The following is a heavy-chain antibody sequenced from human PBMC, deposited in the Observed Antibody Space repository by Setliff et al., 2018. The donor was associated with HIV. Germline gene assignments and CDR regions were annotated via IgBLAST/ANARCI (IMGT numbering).Heavy chain of an antibody. V-gene: IGHV1-2*06. Sequence: GASVKVSCKSSGYTFTDHYMHWVRQAPGQGLEWMGRINPNNGGTKYAQNFQGRVTMTRDTSITTAYMELSSLISDDTAVYYCAREERYYDGKGALDYWGQGMLVTVSS. CDR3: AREERYYDGKGALDY. CDR2: INPNNGGT. CDR1: GYTFTDHY. D-gene: IGHD3-22*01. J-gene: IGHJ4*02.